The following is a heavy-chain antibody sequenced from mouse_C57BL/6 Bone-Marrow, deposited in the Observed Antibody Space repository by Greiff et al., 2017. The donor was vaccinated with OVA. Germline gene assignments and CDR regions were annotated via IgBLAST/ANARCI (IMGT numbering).Heavy chain of an antibody. Sequence: QVTLKESGPGILQPSQTLSLSCSFSGFSLSTFGMGVGWIRQPPGKGLEWLAHIWWDDDKYYNPALKSWLTISKNTSKNQVVLKIANVDTADTATYYCARTLYCDYSYYYAMDYWGQGTSVTVSS. D-gene: IGHD2-4*01. CDR1: GFSLSTFGMG. V-gene: IGHV8-8*01. J-gene: IGHJ4*01. CDR2: IWWDDDK. CDR3: ARTLYCDYSYYYAMDY.